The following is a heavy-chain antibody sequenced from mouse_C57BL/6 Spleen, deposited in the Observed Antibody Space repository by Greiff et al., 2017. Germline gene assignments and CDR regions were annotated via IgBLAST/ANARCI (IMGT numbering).Heavy chain of an antibody. D-gene: IGHD2-1*01. Sequence: QVQLQQSGAELVMPGASVKLSCKASGYTFTSYWMHWVKQRPGQGLEWIGEIDPSDSYTNYNQKFKGKSTLTVDKSSSTAYMQLSSLTSEDSAVYYCARPFYYGNYGFAYWGQGTLVTVSA. CDR2: IDPSDSYT. V-gene: IGHV1-69*01. J-gene: IGHJ3*01. CDR3: ARPFYYGNYGFAY. CDR1: GYTFTSYW.